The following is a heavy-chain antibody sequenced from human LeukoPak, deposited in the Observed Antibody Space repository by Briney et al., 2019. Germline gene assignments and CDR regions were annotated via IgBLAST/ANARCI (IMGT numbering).Heavy chain of an antibody. V-gene: IGHV3-30*04. Sequence: GRSLRLSCAASGFTFSSYAMHWVRQAPGKGLEWVAVISYDGSNKYYADSVEGRFTISRDNSKNTLYLQMNSLRAEDTAVYYCTTSPLSDSSGYYIDYWGQGTLVTVSS. CDR1: GFTFSSYA. CDR3: TTSPLSDSSGYYIDY. CDR2: ISYDGSNK. J-gene: IGHJ4*02. D-gene: IGHD3-22*01.